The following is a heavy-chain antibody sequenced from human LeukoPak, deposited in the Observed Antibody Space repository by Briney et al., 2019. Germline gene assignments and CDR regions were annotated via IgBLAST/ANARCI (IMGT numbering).Heavy chain of an antibody. V-gene: IGHV3-23*01. D-gene: IGHD6-19*01. CDR3: ARDLVAGIAVDPRTFDY. Sequence: GGSLRLSCAASGFTFSSYAMGWVRQAPGKGLEWVSAISGSGGSTYYADSVKGRFTISRDNSKNTLYLQMNSLRAEDTAVYYCARDLVAGIAVDPRTFDYWGQGTLVTVSS. CDR2: ISGSGGST. CDR1: GFTFSSYA. J-gene: IGHJ4*02.